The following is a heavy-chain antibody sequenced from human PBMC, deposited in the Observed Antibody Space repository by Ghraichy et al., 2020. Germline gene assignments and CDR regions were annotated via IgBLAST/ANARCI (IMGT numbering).Heavy chain of an antibody. D-gene: IGHD6-13*01. CDR3: ARGASFPSQYSSSWTTFDY. V-gene: IGHV4-4*02. CDR1: GGSISSSNW. J-gene: IGHJ4*02. Sequence: SETLSLTCAVSGGSISSSNWWSWVRQPPGKGLEWIGEIYHSGSTNYNPSLKSRVTISLDKSKNQFSLKLSSVTAADTAVYYCARGASFPSQYSSSWTTFDYWGQGTLVTVSS. CDR2: IYHSGST.